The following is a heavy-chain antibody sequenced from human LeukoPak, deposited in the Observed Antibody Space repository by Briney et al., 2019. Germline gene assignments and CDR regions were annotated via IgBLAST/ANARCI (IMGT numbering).Heavy chain of an antibody. Sequence: GGSLRLSCAASGFTFSSYWMSWVRQAPGKGLEWVANINQDESEENFVDSVKGRFSIPRDNAKRSLYLQMNSLRAEDTAMYYCARDRGYSTFDFWGQGTLVTVSS. V-gene: IGHV3-7*04. D-gene: IGHD4-11*01. J-gene: IGHJ4*02. CDR2: INQDESEE. CDR3: ARDRGYSTFDF. CDR1: GFTFSSYW.